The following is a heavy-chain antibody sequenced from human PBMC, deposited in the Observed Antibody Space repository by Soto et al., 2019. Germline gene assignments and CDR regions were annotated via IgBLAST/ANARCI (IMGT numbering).Heavy chain of an antibody. CDR1: IYGFLTDG. V-gene: IGHV1-18*01. D-gene: IGHD3-10*01. J-gene: IGHJ4*02. CDR2: ISASDGSS. Sequence: GASVKVSCKASIYGFLTDGFSWVRQAPGQGLEWMGWISASDGSSNFAQKFKGRVSMTTERTTGTFTSTAYMELWGLTSDDTAVYFCATYYYGSGSYYRFDYWGQGSLVTVSS. CDR3: ATYYYGSGSYYRFDY.